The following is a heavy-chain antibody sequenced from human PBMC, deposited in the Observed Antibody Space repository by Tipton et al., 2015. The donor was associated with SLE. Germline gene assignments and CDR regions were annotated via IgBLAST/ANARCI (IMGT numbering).Heavy chain of an antibody. CDR3: ARIADYYSYTMDV. Sequence: SLRLSCAASGFTFGSYGMTWVRQAPGKGLDCASVIYSGGSTYYGDSVKGRLTISRDSSKRTLYLQMNSLRAEDTAIYYCARIADYYSYTMDVWGQGTTVTVSS. V-gene: IGHV3-23*03. D-gene: IGHD6-13*01. CDR2: IYSGGST. CDR1: GFTFGSYG. J-gene: IGHJ6*02.